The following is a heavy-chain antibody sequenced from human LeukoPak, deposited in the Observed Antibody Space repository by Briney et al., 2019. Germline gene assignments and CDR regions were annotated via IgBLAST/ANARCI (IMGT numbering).Heavy chain of an antibody. CDR2: FSYSGGT. Sequence: SETLSLTCTVSGGSINNLFWTWIRQPPGKGLEWIGYFSYSGGTTYDPSLKSRVTISIDTSKNQFSLNLNSVTAADTAVYYCAREGPLGKYYDYWGPGTLVTVSS. J-gene: IGHJ4*02. CDR1: GGSINNLF. V-gene: IGHV4-59*01. CDR3: AREGPLGKYYDY. D-gene: IGHD3-16*01.